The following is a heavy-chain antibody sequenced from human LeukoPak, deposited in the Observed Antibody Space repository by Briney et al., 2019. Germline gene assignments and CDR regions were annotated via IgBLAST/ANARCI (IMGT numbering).Heavy chain of an antibody. CDR1: GFTFSSYW. CDR2: INTDGSST. CDR3: ARGNEWAFDY. Sequence: GGSLRLSCAAAGFTFSSYWMHWVRQAPGKGLVWVSRINTDGSSTIYADSLKGRFTISRDNAKNTLYLPMNSLRADDTAVYACARGNEWAFDYWAQATLVTVSS. V-gene: IGHV3-74*01. J-gene: IGHJ4*02. D-gene: IGHD1-26*01.